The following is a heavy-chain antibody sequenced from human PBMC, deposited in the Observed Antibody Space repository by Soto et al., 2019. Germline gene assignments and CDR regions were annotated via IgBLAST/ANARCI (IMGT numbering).Heavy chain of an antibody. CDR2: IIPISGTA. CDR3: ARHPSLPYDIWTGPFDY. J-gene: IGHJ4*02. V-gene: IGHV1-69*12. Sequence: QVQLVQSGAEVKKPGSSVKVSCKASGGTFSSYAISWVRQAPGQGLEWMGGIIPISGTAIYAQKFQGRVAITADESTGTAYMELSSLRSGDTAVYYCARHPSLPYDIWTGPFDYWCQGTLVTVSS. D-gene: IGHD3-9*01. CDR1: GGTFSSYA.